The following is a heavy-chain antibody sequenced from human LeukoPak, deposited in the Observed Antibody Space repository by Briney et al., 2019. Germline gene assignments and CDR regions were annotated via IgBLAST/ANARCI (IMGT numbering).Heavy chain of an antibody. CDR3: AKDSGAAYYFFDY. CDR1: GFTFDDYA. CDR2: ISWNSGNI. D-gene: IGHD2-15*01. V-gene: IGHV3-9*03. J-gene: IGHJ4*02. Sequence: GGSLRLSCAASGFTFDDYAMHWVRQAPGKGLEWVSGISWNSGNIGYADSVKGRFTISRDNAKNSLYLQMNSLRAEDMALYYCAKDSGAAYYFFDYWGQGTLVTVSS.